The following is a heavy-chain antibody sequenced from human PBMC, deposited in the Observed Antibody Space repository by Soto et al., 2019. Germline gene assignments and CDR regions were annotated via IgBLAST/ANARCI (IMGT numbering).Heavy chain of an antibody. V-gene: IGHV3-23*01. CDR2: ISGSGGST. Sequence: GGSLRLSCAASGFTFSSYAMSWVRQAPGKGLEWVSAISGSGGSTYYADSVKGRFTISSDNSKNTLYLQMNSLRAEDTAVYYCAKQPALYDAFDIWGQGTMVTVSS. CDR3: AKQPALYDAFDI. CDR1: GFTFSSYA. J-gene: IGHJ3*02. D-gene: IGHD2-2*02.